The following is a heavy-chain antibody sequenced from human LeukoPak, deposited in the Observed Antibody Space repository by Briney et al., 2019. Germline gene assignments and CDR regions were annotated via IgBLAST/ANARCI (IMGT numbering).Heavy chain of an antibody. J-gene: IGHJ6*02. CDR2: IYYSGST. CDR1: GGSISSGDYY. V-gene: IGHV4-30-4*01. Sequence: SETLSLTCTVSGGSISSGDYYWSWIRQPPGKGLEWIGYIYYSGSTYYNPSLKSRVTISVDTSKNQFSLKLSSVTAADTAVYYCARAVYSGYDFYGMDVWGQGTTFTVSS. D-gene: IGHD5-12*01. CDR3: ARAVYSGYDFYGMDV.